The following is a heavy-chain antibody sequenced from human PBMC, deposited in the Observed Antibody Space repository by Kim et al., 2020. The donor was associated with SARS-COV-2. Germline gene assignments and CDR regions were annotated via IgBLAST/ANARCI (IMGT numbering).Heavy chain of an antibody. J-gene: IGHJ6*02. Sequence: SETLSLTCTVSGGSISSSSYYWGWIRQPPGKGLEWIGSIYYSGSTYYNPSLKSRVTISVDTSKNQFSLKLSSVTAADTAVYYCARPARARNIYDILTGNMDVWGQGTTVTVSS. V-gene: IGHV4-39*01. CDR1: GGSISSSSYY. CDR2: IYYSGST. D-gene: IGHD3-9*01. CDR3: ARPARARNIYDILTGNMDV.